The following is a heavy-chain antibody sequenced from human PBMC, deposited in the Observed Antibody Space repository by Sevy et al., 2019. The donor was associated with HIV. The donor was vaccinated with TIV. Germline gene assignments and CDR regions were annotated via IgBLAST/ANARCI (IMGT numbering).Heavy chain of an antibody. CDR1: GGSISSRDYY. CDR2: IYYSGST. D-gene: IGHD3-16*01. V-gene: IGHV4-30-4*01. CDR3: ARGVGSYGPYYYYYGMDV. Sequence: SETLSLTCTVSGGSISSRDYYWSWIRQPPGKGLDWIGYIYYSGSTYYNPSLKSRVTIAVDTSKNQFSLKLSSVTAAHTAVYYCARGVGSYGPYYYYYGMDVWGQGTTVTVSS. J-gene: IGHJ6*02.